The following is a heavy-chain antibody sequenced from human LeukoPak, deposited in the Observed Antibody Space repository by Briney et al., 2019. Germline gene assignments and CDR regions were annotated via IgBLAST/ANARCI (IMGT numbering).Heavy chain of an antibody. V-gene: IGHV4-30-4*07. D-gene: IGHD2-21*02. CDR1: GGSISSGGYS. CDR2: IYYSGST. Sequence: SETLSLTCAVSGGSISSGGYSWSWIRQPPGKGLEWLGYIYYSGSTYYNPSLKSRVTISVDTSKTQFSLKLSSVTAADTAVYCGGACQLGGVDMWGQGTMVTVSS. J-gene: IGHJ3*02. CDR3: GACQLGGVDM.